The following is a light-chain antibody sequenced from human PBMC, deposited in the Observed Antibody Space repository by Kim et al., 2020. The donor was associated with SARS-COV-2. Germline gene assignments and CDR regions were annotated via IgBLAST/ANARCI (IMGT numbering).Light chain of an antibody. CDR1: SSNIGEGYD. V-gene: IGLV1-40*01. CDR2: DNS. J-gene: IGLJ2*01. CDR3: QSYDSSLSGSV. Sequence: QSVLAQPPSVSGAPGQRVTISCTGSSSNIGEGYDVHWYRQLPGTAPKLLIYDNSNRPSGVPDRFSGSKSATSASLAITGLQAEDEADYYCQSYDSSLSGSVFGGGTQLT.